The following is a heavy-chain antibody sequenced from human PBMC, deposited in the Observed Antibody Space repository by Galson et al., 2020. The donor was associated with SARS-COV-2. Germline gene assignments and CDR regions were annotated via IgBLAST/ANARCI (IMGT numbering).Heavy chain of an antibody. CDR2: IYSGGTT. V-gene: IGHV4-39*01. D-gene: IGHD3-10*01. Sequence: SETLSLTCTVSGGSISSSSYYWGWIRQPPGKGLEWIGSIYSGGTTYYSPSLKSRITISRDTSKNQFSLKLRSVTAADTAVYYCARVRDFGSGSYIVDGCDSGGQGTLVTVSS. CDR1: GGSISSSSYY. J-gene: IGHJ4*02. CDR3: ARVRDFGSGSYIVDGCDS.